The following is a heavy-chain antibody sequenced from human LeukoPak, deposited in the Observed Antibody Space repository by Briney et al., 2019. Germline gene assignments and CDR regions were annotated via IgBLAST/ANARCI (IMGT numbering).Heavy chain of an antibody. J-gene: IGHJ3*02. CDR1: GLTFSSYG. CDR2: IWYDGSYK. D-gene: IGHD3-22*01. V-gene: IGHV3-33*01. Sequence: VGSLRLSCAASGLTFSSYGMHWVRQAPGKGLGCVAVIWYDGSYKYYADSVKGRFTISRDNSKNTLYLQMNSLRAEDTAVYYCARDLSSGYYSDAFDIWGQGTMVTVSS. CDR3: ARDLSSGYYSDAFDI.